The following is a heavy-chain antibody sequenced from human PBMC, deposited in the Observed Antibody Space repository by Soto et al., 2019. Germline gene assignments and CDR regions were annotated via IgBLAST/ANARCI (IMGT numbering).Heavy chain of an antibody. J-gene: IGHJ4*02. D-gene: IGHD2-15*01. V-gene: IGHV4-34*01. CDR2: ISHSGNT. Sequence: QVQLQQWGAGLLKPSETLSLTCAVYGGSFSDYYWSWIRQPPGKGLEWIGEISHSGNTDYNPSLKSRVTMSVDTSKSQLSLRLSSVTAADAAVYYCARWEVVHARDYWGQGTLVTVSS. CDR1: GGSFSDYY. CDR3: ARWEVVHARDY.